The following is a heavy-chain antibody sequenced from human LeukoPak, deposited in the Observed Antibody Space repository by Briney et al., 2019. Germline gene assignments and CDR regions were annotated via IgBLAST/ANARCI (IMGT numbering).Heavy chain of an antibody. CDR3: TWMATIFTVDY. D-gene: IGHD5-12*01. V-gene: IGHV3-15*01. CDR1: GLTFSDAW. J-gene: IGHJ4*02. Sequence: PGGSLRLSCVLSGLTFSDAWMSWVRQAPGKGLEWVGRIRNDRITDYSAPVQGRFSISRDNSKNTFYLQMNSLRTEDAGMYFCTWMATIFTVDYWGQGTLVTVSS. CDR2: IRNDRIT.